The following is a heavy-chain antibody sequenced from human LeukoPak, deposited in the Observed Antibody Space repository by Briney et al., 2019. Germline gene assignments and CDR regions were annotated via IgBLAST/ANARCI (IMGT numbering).Heavy chain of an antibody. CDR2: IYSGGST. Sequence: GGSLRLSCAASGFTLSSNYMSWVRQAPGKGLEWVSVIYSGGSTYYADSVNGRFSISRHNSNNTPYLQMNSLRAEDPAVYYCARDWIRRYSPRVWGQGTTVTVSS. CDR1: GFTLSSNY. D-gene: IGHD3-16*02. J-gene: IGHJ6*01. CDR3: ARDWIRRYSPRV. V-gene: IGHV3-53*04.